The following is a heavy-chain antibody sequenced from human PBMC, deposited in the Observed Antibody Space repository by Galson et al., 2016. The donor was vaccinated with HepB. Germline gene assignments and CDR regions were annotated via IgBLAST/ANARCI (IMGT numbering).Heavy chain of an antibody. CDR3: AREGAFDI. CDR1: GYTFTDDY. V-gene: IGHV1-2*06. J-gene: IGHJ3*02. CDR2: MHPYSGDT. Sequence: QSGAEVTKPGASVKVSCKASGYTFTDDYIHWVRQAPGQGLEWMGRMHPYSGDTNYAQDFQGRVTLTRDTSNSTAYMELPRLTSDDTAVYYCAREGAFDIWGQGTLVTVSS.